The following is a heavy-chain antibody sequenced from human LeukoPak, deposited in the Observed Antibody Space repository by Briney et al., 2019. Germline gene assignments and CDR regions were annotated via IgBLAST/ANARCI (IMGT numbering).Heavy chain of an antibody. CDR3: ARASLGV. CDR2: INPNSGGT. D-gene: IGHD2-2*01. CDR1: GYTFTGYY. J-gene: IGHJ4*02. V-gene: IGHV1-2*02. Sequence: ASVKVSCTASGYTFTGYYLHWVRQAPGQGLEWMGWINPNSGGTNYAQKFQGRVTMTRDTSISTAYMELSSLRSDDTAVYYCARASLGVWGQGSVVTVSA.